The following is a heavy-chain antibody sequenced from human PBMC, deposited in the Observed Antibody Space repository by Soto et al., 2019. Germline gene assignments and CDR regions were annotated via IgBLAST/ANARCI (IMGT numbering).Heavy chain of an antibody. Sequence: ESGPTLVNPTETLTLTCTVSGFSLSNARMGVSWIRQPPGKALEWLAHIFSNDEKSYSTSLKSRLTISKDTSKSQVVLTMTNMDPVDTATYYCARIPSSNIGWSYYYYYMDVWGKGTTVTVSS. CDR1: GFSLSNARMG. CDR2: IFSNDEK. V-gene: IGHV2-26*01. D-gene: IGHD3-3*02. J-gene: IGHJ6*03. CDR3: ARIPSSNIGWSYYYYYMDV.